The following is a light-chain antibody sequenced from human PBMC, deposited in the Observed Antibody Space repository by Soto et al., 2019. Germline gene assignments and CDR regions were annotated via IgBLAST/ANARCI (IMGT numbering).Light chain of an antibody. CDR3: QQSYSTPRT. CDR2: GAS. CDR1: QSVSSTY. Sequence: EVVLTQSPGTLSLSPGERATLSCRASQSVSSTYLAWYQQKPGQAPRLLISGASSRATGIPDRFSGSGSGTDFTLTISSLQPEDFATYYCQQSYSTPRTFGQGTKVDIK. J-gene: IGKJ1*01. V-gene: IGKV3-20*01.